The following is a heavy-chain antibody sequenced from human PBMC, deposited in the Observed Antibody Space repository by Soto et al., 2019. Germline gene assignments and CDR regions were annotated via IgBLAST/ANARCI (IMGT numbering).Heavy chain of an antibody. CDR1: GGSFSGYY. CDR2: INHSGST. J-gene: IGHJ1*01. D-gene: IGHD2-15*01. CDR3: ARLTIVVVVAATRAEYFQH. Sequence: SETLSLTCAVYGGSFSGYYWSWIRQPPGKGLEWIGEINHSGSTNYNPSLKSRVTISVDTSKNQFSLKLSSVTAADTAVYYCARLTIVVVVAATRAEYFQHWGQGTLVTVSS. V-gene: IGHV4-34*01.